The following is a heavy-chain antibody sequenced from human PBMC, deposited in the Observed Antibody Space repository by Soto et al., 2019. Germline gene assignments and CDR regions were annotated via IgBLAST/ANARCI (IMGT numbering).Heavy chain of an antibody. V-gene: IGHV1-69*13. CDR2: IIPIFGTA. CDR1: VGTFSSYA. Sequence: GXSVKVSCKASVGTFSSYAISWVRQAPGQGLEWMGGIIPIFGTANYARKFQGRVTITADESTSTAYMELSSLRSEDTAVYYCAREMLDDSSPGPFDSWGQGTLVTVSS. D-gene: IGHD3-22*01. J-gene: IGHJ4*02. CDR3: AREMLDDSSPGPFDS.